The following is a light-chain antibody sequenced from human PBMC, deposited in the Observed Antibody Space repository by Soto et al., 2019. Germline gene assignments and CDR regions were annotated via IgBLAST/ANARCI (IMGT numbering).Light chain of an antibody. V-gene: IGKV3-11*01. J-gene: IGKJ4*01. Sequence: EIVLTQSPATLSLSPGEGATLSCRASQSISNLLAWCQQKPGQSPRLLIYDALNRATGIPARFSGSGSGTDFTLTISGLEPEDFAVYFCQQRANWPLTFGGGTKVHIK. CDR3: QQRANWPLT. CDR1: QSISNL. CDR2: DAL.